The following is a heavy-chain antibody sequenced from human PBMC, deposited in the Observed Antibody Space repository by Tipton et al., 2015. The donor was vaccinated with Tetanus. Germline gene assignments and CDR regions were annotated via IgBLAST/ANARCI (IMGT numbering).Heavy chain of an antibody. CDR2: ISYSGST. CDR3: ARVNYNFPKKGPFDS. J-gene: IGHJ4*02. D-gene: IGHD3-3*01. Sequence: LRLSCIVSGASLRSGDYQWNWIRQPPGKGLEWLAYISYSGSTNSNYALKSRITISRDTSKNQISLKLTSVTAADTALYYCARVNYNFPKKGPFDSWGQGTLVIVSS. CDR1: GASLRSGDYQ. V-gene: IGHV4-61*08.